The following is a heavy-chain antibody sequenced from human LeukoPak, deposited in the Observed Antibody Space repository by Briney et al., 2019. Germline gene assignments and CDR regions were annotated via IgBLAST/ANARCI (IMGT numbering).Heavy chain of an antibody. D-gene: IGHD1-1*01. CDR1: GFTFSSYW. CDR3: ARDWSYSMDV. Sequence: QPGGSLRLSCAASGFTFSSYWMHWVRQPPGKGLVWVSRINPDGSVTTHADSVEGRFTISRDNAKNTLYLQMNSLRAEDTAVYYCARDWSYSMDVWGQGTTVTVSS. CDR2: INPDGSVT. J-gene: IGHJ6*02. V-gene: IGHV3-74*01.